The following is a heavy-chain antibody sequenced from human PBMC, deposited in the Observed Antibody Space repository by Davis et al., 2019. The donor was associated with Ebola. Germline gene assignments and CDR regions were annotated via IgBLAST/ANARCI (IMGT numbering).Heavy chain of an antibody. CDR2: IYYSEST. Sequence: PSETLSLTCTVSGGSISSSSYYWGWIRQPPGKGLEWIGSIYYSESTNYNPSLKSRVTISVDTSKNQFSLKLSSVTAADTAVYYCASKFGSSGDWFDPWGQGTLVTVSS. J-gene: IGHJ5*02. V-gene: IGHV4-39*07. D-gene: IGHD3-16*01. CDR3: ASKFGSSGDWFDP. CDR1: GGSISSSSYY.